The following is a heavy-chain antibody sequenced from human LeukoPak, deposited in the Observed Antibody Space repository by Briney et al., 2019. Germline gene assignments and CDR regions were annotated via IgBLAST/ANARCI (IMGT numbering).Heavy chain of an antibody. CDR3: ARGGYYGSGNDFRFDP. V-gene: IGHV3-21*01. Sequence: GGSLRLSCAASGLTFSSYSMNWVRQAPGKGLEWVSSISSSSSYIYYADSVKGRFTISRDNAKNSLYLQMNSLRAEDTAVYYCARGGYYGSGNDFRFDPWGQGTLVTVSS. J-gene: IGHJ5*02. D-gene: IGHD3-10*01. CDR2: ISSSSSYI. CDR1: GLTFSSYS.